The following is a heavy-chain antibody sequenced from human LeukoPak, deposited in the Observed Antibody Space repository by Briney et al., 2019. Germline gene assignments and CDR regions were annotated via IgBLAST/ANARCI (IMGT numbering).Heavy chain of an antibody. D-gene: IGHD2-2*01. CDR3: ARGRSSTSFLYYYYYYMDV. J-gene: IGHJ6*03. CDR2: IEQDGSEK. CDR1: GFTFGSYW. V-gene: IGHV3-7*01. Sequence: GGSLRLSCAASGFTFGSYWMSWVRQAPGKGLEWVANIEQDGSEKYYVDSVKGRFTISRDNAKNSLYLQMNSLRAEDTAVYYCARGRSSTSFLYYYYYYMDVWGKGTTVTVSS.